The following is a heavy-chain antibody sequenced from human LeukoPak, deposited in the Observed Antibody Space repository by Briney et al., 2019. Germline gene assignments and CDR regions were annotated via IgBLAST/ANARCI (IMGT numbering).Heavy chain of an antibody. CDR3: ARDRRSKPAAIFGVVTDAFDI. Sequence: PSQTLSLTCTVSGGSISSGDYYWSWIRQPPGKGLEWIGYIYYSGSTYYNPSLKSRVTISVDTSKNQFSLKLSSVTAADTAVYYCARDRRSKPAAIFGVVTDAFDIWGQGTMVTVSS. CDR2: IYYSGST. CDR1: GGSISSGDYY. V-gene: IGHV4-30-4*08. D-gene: IGHD3-3*01. J-gene: IGHJ3*02.